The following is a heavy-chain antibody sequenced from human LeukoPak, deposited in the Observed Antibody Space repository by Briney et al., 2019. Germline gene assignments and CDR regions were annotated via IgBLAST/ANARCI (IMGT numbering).Heavy chain of an antibody. D-gene: IGHD2-21*02. Sequence: ASVKVSCKASGYTFTSYDINWVRQATGQGLEWMGWMNPNSGNTGYAQRFQGRVTMTRNTSISTAYMELSSLRSEDTAVYYCARAQEYCGGDCYSELWGQGTLVTVSS. J-gene: IGHJ4*02. CDR2: MNPNSGNT. CDR1: GYTFTSYD. CDR3: ARAQEYCGGDCYSEL. V-gene: IGHV1-8*01.